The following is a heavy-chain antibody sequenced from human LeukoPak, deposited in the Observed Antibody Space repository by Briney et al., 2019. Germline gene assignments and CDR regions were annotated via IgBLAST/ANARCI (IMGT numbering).Heavy chain of an antibody. CDR3: AKDSGNSSYNRFDP. CDR1: GFTFSSYA. D-gene: IGHD6-19*01. J-gene: IGHJ5*02. Sequence: GSLRLSCAASGFTFSSYAMSWARQAPGKGLEWVSAISGSGGSTYYADSVKGRFTISRDNSKNTLYLQMNSLRAEDTAVYYCAKDSGNSSYNRFDPWGQGTLVTVSS. CDR2: ISGSGGST. V-gene: IGHV3-23*01.